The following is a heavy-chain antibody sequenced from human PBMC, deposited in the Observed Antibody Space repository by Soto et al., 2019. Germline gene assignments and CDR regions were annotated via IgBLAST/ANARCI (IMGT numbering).Heavy chain of an antibody. Sequence: GGSLRLSCAASGFTFNSYVMSWVRQAPGKGLEWVSTISASGGSTYYADSVKGRFTISRDNFKNTLYLQMSTLRAEDTAVYFRGKGPSVPKVYLNWFDPWGQGTLVT. CDR1: GFTFNSYV. CDR2: ISASGGST. V-gene: IGHV3-23*01. J-gene: IGHJ5*02. D-gene: IGHD2-2*01. CDR3: GKGPSVPKVYLNWFDP.